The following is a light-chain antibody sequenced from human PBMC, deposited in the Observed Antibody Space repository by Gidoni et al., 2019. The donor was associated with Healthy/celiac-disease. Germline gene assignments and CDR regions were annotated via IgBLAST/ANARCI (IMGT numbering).Light chain of an antibody. CDR2: AAS. V-gene: IGKV1-8*01. Sequence: AIRITQSPSSLSASTGDRVTITWRASQGISSYLAWYQQKPGKAPKLLIYAASTLQSGVPSRFGGSGSGTDFTLTISCLQSEDLATYYCQQNYSYPPTFGQGTKVEIK. CDR3: QQNYSYPPT. CDR1: QGISSY. J-gene: IGKJ1*01.